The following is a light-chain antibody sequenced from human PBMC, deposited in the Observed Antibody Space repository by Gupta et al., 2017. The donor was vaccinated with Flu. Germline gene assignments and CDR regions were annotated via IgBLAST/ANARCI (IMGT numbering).Light chain of an antibody. CDR3: QAWDRTTRV. CDR2: QDN. V-gene: IGLV3-1*01. Sequence: DELTQPPSVSVSPGQTVSITCSGDNLEKKYVCWYQQKPGQSPVLVMYQDNRRPSGIPERFSGSASGNTAVLTISGTRAMDEADYYCQAWDRTTRVFGGGTKLTGL. J-gene: IGLJ3*02. CDR1: NLEKKY.